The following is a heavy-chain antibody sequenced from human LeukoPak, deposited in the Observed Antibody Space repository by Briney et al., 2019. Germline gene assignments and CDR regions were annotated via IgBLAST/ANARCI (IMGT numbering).Heavy chain of an antibody. J-gene: IGHJ4*02. D-gene: IGHD6-6*01. Sequence: ASVKVSCKASGYTFTSYGISWVRQAPGQGLEWMGWISAYNGNTNYAQKLQGRVTMTTDTSTSTAYMELRSLRSDDTAVYYCARDREYSSSSPLDYWGQGTLVTVSS. V-gene: IGHV1-18*01. CDR1: GYTFTSYG. CDR3: ARDREYSSSSPLDY. CDR2: ISAYNGNT.